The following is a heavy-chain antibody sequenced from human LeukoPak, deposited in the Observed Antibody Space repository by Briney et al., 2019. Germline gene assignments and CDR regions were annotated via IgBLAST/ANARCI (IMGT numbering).Heavy chain of an antibody. V-gene: IGHV1-69*01. CDR3: ARDREIPQVDVFEI. CDR1: GGTFSGYA. Sequence: GASVKVSCKASGGTFSGYAVSWVRQVPGQGLEWMGGIIPMLGTGNYAPKFQGRVTITADESRSTVYMEMNSLKSEDTAAYYCARDREIPQVDVFEIWGQGTMVPVTS. CDR2: IIPMLGTG. J-gene: IGHJ3*02.